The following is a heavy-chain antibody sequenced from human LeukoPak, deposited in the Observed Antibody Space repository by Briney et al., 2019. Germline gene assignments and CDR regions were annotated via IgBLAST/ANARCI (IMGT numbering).Heavy chain of an antibody. J-gene: IGHJ4*02. CDR1: GYTFTTHD. V-gene: IGHV1-8*01. CDR3: ARGLGDYNTDWFPVSGY. D-gene: IGHD3-9*01. CDR2: MNPGNGDT. Sequence: ASVKVSCKASGYTFTTHDLTWVRQATGQGLEWMGWMNPGNGDTAYAQKFQGRVAMTRDTSMSTAYMELNNLGSEDTAIYYCARGLGDYNTDWFPVSGYWGQGTPVTVSS.